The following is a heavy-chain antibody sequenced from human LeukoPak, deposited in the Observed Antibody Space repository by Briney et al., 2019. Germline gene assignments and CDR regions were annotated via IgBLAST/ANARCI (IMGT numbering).Heavy chain of an antibody. D-gene: IGHD6-13*01. J-gene: IGHJ6*02. V-gene: IGHV3-21*01. CDR3: ARDPSSSWSFYYYGMDV. CDR1: GFTFSSYS. Sequence: PGGSLRLSCAASGFTFSSYSMNWVRQAPGKGLEWVSSISSSSSYIYYADSVKGRFTISRDNAKNSLYLQMNSLRAEDTAVYYCARDPSSSWSFYYYGMDVWGQGTTVTVSS. CDR2: ISSSSSYI.